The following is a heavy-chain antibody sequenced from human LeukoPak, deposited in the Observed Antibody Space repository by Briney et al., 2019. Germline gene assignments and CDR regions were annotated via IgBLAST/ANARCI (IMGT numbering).Heavy chain of an antibody. D-gene: IGHD2-2*01. CDR3: ARDTGHQLSRRNYYAMDV. CDR1: GGSISGYY. J-gene: IGHJ6*02. CDR2: IYYGGST. V-gene: IGHV4-34*01. Sequence: SETLSLTCAVYGGSISGYYWSWIRQPPGKGLEWIGSIYYGGSTYYNPSLKSRVTISVDTSKNQFSLKVSSVTAADTAVYYCARDTGHQLSRRNYYAMDVWGQGTTVTVSS.